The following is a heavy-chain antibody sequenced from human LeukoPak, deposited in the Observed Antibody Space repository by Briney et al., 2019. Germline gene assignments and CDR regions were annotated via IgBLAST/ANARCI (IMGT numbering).Heavy chain of an antibody. D-gene: IGHD4-17*01. Sequence: SETLSLTCAVSGVSFITSYWNWIGQSPEKGLEWIGEVNHSGYTNYNPSLKSRVTISVDTSKNQFSLRLNSVTAADTAVYYCARQLYGSDYWGQGALVTVS. CDR2: VNHSGYT. CDR3: ARQLYGSDY. J-gene: IGHJ4*02. CDR1: GVSFITSY. V-gene: IGHV4-34*01.